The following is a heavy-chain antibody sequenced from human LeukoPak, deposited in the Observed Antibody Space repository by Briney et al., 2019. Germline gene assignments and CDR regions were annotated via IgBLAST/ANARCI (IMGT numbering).Heavy chain of an antibody. J-gene: IGHJ6*03. V-gene: IGHV3-30*02. CDR1: GFTFSSYG. D-gene: IGHD3-3*01. CDR3: AKGLARFYYYYMDV. CDR2: IRYDGSNK. Sequence: AGSLRLSCAASGFTFSSYGMHWVRQAPGNGLEWVAFIRYDGSNKYYADTVKGRFTISRDNSKNTLYLQMNSLRAEDTAVYYCAKGLARFYYYYMDVWGKGTTVTISS.